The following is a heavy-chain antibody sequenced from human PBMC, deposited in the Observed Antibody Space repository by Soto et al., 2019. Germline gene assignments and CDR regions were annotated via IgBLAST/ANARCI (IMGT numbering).Heavy chain of an antibody. V-gene: IGHV1-46*03. Sequence: ASVKVSCKASGYTFTSYYMHWVRQAPGQGLEWMGIINPSGGSTSYAQKFQGRVTMTRDTSTSTVYMELSSLRSEDTAVYYCARDPSAIAAHYYYYMDVWGKGTTVTVSS. CDR2: INPSGGST. CDR3: ARDPSAIAAHYYYYMDV. CDR1: GYTFTSYY. D-gene: IGHD6-6*01. J-gene: IGHJ6*03.